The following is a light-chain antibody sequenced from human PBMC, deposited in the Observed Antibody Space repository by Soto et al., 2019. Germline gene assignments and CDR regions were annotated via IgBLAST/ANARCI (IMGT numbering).Light chain of an antibody. V-gene: IGKV1-27*01. CDR3: QKYDTAPFT. J-gene: IGKJ3*01. CDR2: AAS. Sequence: DVQMTQYPYSLSASVGDTVTITCRASQGIAFYLAWFQQRPGKAPNLLISAASNLQSGVPSRFSGSGSGTDFTLTISSLQPEDVATYYCQKYDTAPFTFGPGTRVEVK. CDR1: QGIAFY.